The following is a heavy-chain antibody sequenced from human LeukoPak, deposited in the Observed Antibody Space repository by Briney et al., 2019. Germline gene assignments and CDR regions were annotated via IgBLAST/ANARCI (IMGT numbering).Heavy chain of an antibody. D-gene: IGHD6-13*01. CDR2: IKQDGSEK. CDR3: ARDVFVGAADY. Sequence: GGSLRLSCAASEFIFSGYWMNWVRQAPGKGLEWVANIKQDGSEKQYVDSVRGRFTISRDNAKNSLYLQMNSLRVEDTAVYYCARDVFVGAADYWGQGTLVTVSS. J-gene: IGHJ4*02. CDR1: EFIFSGYW. V-gene: IGHV3-7*01.